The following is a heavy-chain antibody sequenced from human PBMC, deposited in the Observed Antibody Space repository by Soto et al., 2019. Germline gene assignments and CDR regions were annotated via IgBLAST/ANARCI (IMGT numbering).Heavy chain of an antibody. D-gene: IGHD2-2*01. CDR1: GFTFSSYA. V-gene: IGHV3-23*01. CDR2: ISGSGGST. J-gene: IGHJ6*02. Sequence: GSLRLSCAASGFTFSSYAMSWVRQAPGKGLEWVSAISGSGGSTYYADSVKGRFTISRDNSKNTLYLQMNSLRAEDTAVYYCAKVEYCSSTSCYLPHYYYYGMDVWGQGATVTVSS. CDR3: AKVEYCSSTSCYLPHYYYYGMDV.